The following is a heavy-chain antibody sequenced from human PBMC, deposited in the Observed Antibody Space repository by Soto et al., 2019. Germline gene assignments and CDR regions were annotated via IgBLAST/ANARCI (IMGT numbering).Heavy chain of an antibody. J-gene: IGHJ5*02. CDR3: ATSACSSTSCYLDWFDP. CDR1: GYTLTELS. CDR2: FDPEDGET. D-gene: IGHD2-2*01. Sequence: ASVKVSCKVSGYTLTELSMHWVRQAPGKGLEWMGGFDPEDGETIYAQKFQGRVTMTEDTSTDTAYMELSSLRSEDTAVYYCATSACSSTSCYLDWFDPWGQGTPVTVSS. V-gene: IGHV1-24*01.